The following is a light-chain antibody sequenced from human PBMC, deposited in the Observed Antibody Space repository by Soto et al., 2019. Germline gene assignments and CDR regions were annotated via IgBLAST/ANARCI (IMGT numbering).Light chain of an antibody. CDR3: KSYTTSSTYV. CDR1: SSDVGAYNY. CDR2: EVS. J-gene: IGLJ1*01. V-gene: IGLV2-14*01. Sequence: QSALTQPASVSGSPGQSITISCTGTSSDVGAYNYVSWYQQHPGKAPKLMIYEVSNRPSGVSNRFSGSKSGNTASLTISGLQAEDEADYFCKSYTTSSTYVFGPGTRSPS.